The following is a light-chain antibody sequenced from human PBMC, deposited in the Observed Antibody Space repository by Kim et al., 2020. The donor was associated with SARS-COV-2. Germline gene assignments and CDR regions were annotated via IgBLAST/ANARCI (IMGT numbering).Light chain of an antibody. CDR1: QSVNSN. J-gene: IGKJ4*01. Sequence: SPGERATLSGRASQSVNSNLAWYQQKPGQAPRVLIYGASTRASGIPARFSGSGSGTEFTLTISSLQSEDFAVYYCQQYDNWPPLTFGGGTKVDIK. V-gene: IGKV3-15*01. CDR3: QQYDNWPPLT. CDR2: GAS.